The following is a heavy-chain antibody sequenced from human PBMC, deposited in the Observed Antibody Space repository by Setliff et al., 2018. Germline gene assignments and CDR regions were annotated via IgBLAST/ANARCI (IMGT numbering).Heavy chain of an antibody. J-gene: IGHJ3*02. CDR1: GFTFSSYA. CDR2: ITDSGRTT. D-gene: IGHD2-8*02. Sequence: QPGGSLRLSCAASGFTFSSYAMSWVRQAPGKEPEWVSTITDSGRTTYYGPSLRGRFTISRDNSRNTLYLQMNSLRAEDAAIYYCARRGGTAGARAFDIWGQGTMVTV. V-gene: IGHV3-23*01. CDR3: ARRGGTAGARAFDI.